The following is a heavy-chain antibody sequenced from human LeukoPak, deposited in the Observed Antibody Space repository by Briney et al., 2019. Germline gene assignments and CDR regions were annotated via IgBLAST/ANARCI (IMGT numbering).Heavy chain of an antibody. V-gene: IGHV1-18*01. D-gene: IGHD3-9*01. CDR3: AYGRYDILTGYYANWFDP. CDR2: ISAYNGNT. J-gene: IGHJ5*02. CDR1: GYTFTSYG. Sequence: ASVKVSCKASGYTFTSYGISWVRQAPGQGLEWMGWISAYNGNTNYAQKLQGRVTMTTDTSTSTAYMELRSLRSDDTAVYYCAYGRYDILTGYYANWFDPWGQGTLVTVSS.